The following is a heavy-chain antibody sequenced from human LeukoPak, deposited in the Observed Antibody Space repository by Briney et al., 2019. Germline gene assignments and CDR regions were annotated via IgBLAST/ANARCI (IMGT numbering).Heavy chain of an antibody. V-gene: IGHV3-30*18. Sequence: GGSLRLSCAASGFTFSSYGMDWVRQAPGKGLEWVAVISFDGSHEYYADSVKGRFTISRDTSKNTLYLQMNSLRAEDTAVYYCAKQEIGTTWSVGYWGQGTLVTVSS. CDR3: AKQEIGTTWSVGY. D-gene: IGHD1-14*01. CDR1: GFTFSSYG. J-gene: IGHJ4*02. CDR2: ISFDGSHE.